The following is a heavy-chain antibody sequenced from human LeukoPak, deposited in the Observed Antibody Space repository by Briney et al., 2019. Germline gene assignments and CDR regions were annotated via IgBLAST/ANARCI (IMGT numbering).Heavy chain of an antibody. V-gene: IGHV4-34*01. CDR2: INHSGST. Sequence: SETLSLTCAVYGGSFSGYYWSWIRQPPGKGLEWIGEINHSGSTNYNPSLKSRVTISVDTSKNQFSLKLSSVTAADTAVYYCASRQLGPGFDYWGQGTLVTVSS. J-gene: IGHJ4*02. CDR3: ASRQLGPGFDY. D-gene: IGHD6-13*01. CDR1: GGSFSGYY.